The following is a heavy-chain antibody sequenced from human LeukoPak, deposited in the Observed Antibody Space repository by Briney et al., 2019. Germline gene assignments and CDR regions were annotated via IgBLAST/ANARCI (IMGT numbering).Heavy chain of an antibody. V-gene: IGHV3-30-3*01. J-gene: IGHJ3*02. CDR2: ISYDGSNK. D-gene: IGHD3-3*01. Sequence: GRSLRLSCAASGFTFSSYAMHWVRQAPGKGLERVAVISYDGSNKYYADSVKGRFTISRDNSKNTLYLQMNSLRAEDTAVYYCARDLESNYDFWSGYEPSGFDIWGQGTMVTVSS. CDR1: GFTFSSYA. CDR3: ARDLESNYDFWSGYEPSGFDI.